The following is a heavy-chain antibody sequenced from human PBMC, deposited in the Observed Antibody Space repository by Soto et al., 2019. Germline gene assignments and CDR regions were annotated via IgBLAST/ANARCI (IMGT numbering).Heavy chain of an antibody. Sequence: PGESLKISCKGSGYSFTSYWIGWARQMPGKGLEWMGIIYPGDSDTRYSPSFQGQVTISADKSISTAYLQWSSLKASDTAMYYCARLPAARLWFGEGYYYYMDVWGKGTTVTVSS. CDR1: GYSFTSYW. CDR3: ARLPAARLWFGEGYYYYMDV. V-gene: IGHV5-51*01. D-gene: IGHD3-10*01. J-gene: IGHJ6*03. CDR2: IYPGDSDT.